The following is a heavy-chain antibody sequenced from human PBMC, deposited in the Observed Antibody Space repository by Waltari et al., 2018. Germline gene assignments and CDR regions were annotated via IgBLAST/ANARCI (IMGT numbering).Heavy chain of an antibody. Sequence: QVQLVQSGAEVKKPGSSVKVSCKASGGTFSRYAISWVRQAPGQGLEWMGRIIPILGIANYAQKFQGRVTITADKSTSTAYMELSSLRSEDTAVYYCARGISSGGFDYWGQGTLVTVSS. D-gene: IGHD6-19*01. CDR2: IIPILGIA. CDR1: GGTFSRYA. CDR3: ARGISSGGFDY. J-gene: IGHJ4*02. V-gene: IGHV1-69*04.